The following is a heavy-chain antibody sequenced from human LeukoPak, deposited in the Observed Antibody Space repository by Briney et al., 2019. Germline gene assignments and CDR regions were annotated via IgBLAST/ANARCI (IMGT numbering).Heavy chain of an antibody. CDR3: ARDLGIAARPDY. Sequence: SETLSLTCSVSGGSFRTYYWSWIRQPPGKGLEWIGYISYTGSTNYSPSLQSRLTISVDTSNYQFSLKLSSVTAADTAVYYCARDLGIAARPDYWGQGTLVTVSS. V-gene: IGHV4-59*12. D-gene: IGHD6-6*01. CDR2: ISYTGST. CDR1: GGSFRTYY. J-gene: IGHJ4*02.